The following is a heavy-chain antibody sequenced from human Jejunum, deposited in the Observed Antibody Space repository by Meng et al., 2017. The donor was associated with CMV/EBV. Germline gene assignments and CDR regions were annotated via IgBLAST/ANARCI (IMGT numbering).Heavy chain of an antibody. CDR3: VRSPLSVARDFYFDH. CDR1: GFDFSSHA. Sequence: GFDFSSHAMNWGRQAPGKGLEWMAVVSYDGTNTYHADSILGRFTVSRDNYKNTVSLQMKRVTSDDTGLYYCVRSPLSVARDFYFDHWGQGAQVTVSS. D-gene: IGHD5/OR15-5a*01. J-gene: IGHJ4*02. CDR2: VSYDGTNT. V-gene: IGHV3-30*04.